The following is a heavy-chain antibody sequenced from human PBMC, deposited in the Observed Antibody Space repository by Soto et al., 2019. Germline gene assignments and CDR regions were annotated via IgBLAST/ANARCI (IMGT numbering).Heavy chain of an antibody. CDR1: GFTFSTYS. D-gene: IGHD5-18*01. V-gene: IGHV3-48*01. CDR2: ISSSSSTI. Sequence: PGGSLRLSCAASGFTFSTYSMNWVRQAPGKGLEWVSYISSSSSTIFYTDSVKGRFTVSRDNAKNSLYLQMNSLRAEDTAVYYCAKGGYSYGSVPSSGAFDIWGQGTMVTVSS. J-gene: IGHJ3*02. CDR3: AKGGYSYGSVPSSGAFDI.